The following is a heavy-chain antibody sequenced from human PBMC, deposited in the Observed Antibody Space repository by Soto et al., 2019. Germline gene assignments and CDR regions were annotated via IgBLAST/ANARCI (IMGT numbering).Heavy chain of an antibody. D-gene: IGHD4-17*01. CDR1: GYSFTNYW. J-gene: IGHJ5*02. V-gene: IGHV5-51*01. Sequence: GESLKISCKGSGYSFTNYWIGWVLQMPGKGLEYMGIIYPSDSDTRYSPSFQGQVTISADKSISTAYLQWSSLKASDTAIYYCARHGFYGDYSSNYFDPWGQGTLVTVSS. CDR2: IYPSDSDT. CDR3: ARHGFYGDYSSNYFDP.